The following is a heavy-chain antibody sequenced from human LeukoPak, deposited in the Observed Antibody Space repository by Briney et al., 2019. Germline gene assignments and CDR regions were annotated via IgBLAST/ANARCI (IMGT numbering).Heavy chain of an antibody. D-gene: IGHD6-6*01. CDR2: IKQDGSAK. CDR1: GFTFSVYT. V-gene: IGHV3-7*01. J-gene: IGHJ4*02. CDR3: AREGAYSSSSDVDY. Sequence: GGSLRLSCAASGFTFSVYTIQWVRQAPGKGLEWVANIKQDGSAKYYVDSVKGRFTISRDNVKNSLHLQMNSLRAEDTAVYYCAREGAYSSSSDVDYWGQGTLVTVSS.